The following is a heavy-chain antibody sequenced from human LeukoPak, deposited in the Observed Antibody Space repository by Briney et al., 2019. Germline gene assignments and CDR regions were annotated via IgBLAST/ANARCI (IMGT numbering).Heavy chain of an antibody. CDR3: AKKTPGTHPFDY. CDR1: GFNFSSSA. CDR2: SGTDGDT. J-gene: IGHJ4*02. Sequence: GGSLRLSCAASGFNFSSSAMNWVRQAPGKGLEWVSASGTDGDTYYAASEKGRFTISRDNSKNTLYLQMTSLRAEDTAIYYCAKKTPGTHPFDYWGQGTLVTVSP. D-gene: IGHD6-13*01. V-gene: IGHV3-23*01.